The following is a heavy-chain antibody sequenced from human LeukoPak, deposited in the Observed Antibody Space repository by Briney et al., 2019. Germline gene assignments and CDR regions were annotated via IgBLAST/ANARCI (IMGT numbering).Heavy chain of an antibody. V-gene: IGHV3-7*01. CDR1: GFIFSSYW. Sequence: GGSLRLSCAASGFIFSSYWMSWVRQAPGKGLEWVANINEDGSEKHYVDSVKGRFTISRDNAKNSLYLQMNSLRAEDTAVYYCASRRFHYYGSGSTRGELNYWGQGTLVTVSS. CDR2: INEDGSEK. CDR3: ASRRFHYYGSGSTRGELNY. J-gene: IGHJ4*02. D-gene: IGHD3-10*01.